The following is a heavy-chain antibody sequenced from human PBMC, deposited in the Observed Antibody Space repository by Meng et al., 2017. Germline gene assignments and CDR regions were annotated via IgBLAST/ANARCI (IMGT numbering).Heavy chain of an antibody. V-gene: IGHV4-39*07. J-gene: IGHJ4*02. D-gene: IGHD3-22*01. CDR3: ARAPIYYDTGGSPYYFDY. CDR1: GGSISSSSYY. Sequence: SETLSLTCTVSGGSISSSSYYWGWIRQPPGKGLEWFGSIYYSGSTYYTPSLKSRITISVDTSKNQLSLKLSSVTAADTAVYYCARAPIYYDTGGSPYYFDYWGQGTLVTVSS. CDR2: IYYSGST.